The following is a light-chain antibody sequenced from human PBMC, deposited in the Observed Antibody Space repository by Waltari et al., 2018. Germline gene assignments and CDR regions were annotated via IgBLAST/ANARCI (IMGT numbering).Light chain of an antibody. Sequence: DIQMTQSPATLSASVGDRVNITCRASQSISTWLAWYQQKPGKSPNPLIYESSSLESGVPSRFSGSGSGTEFTLTISGLQPDDFATYYCQQYNSFPITFGPGTRLEIK. CDR3: QQYNSFPIT. V-gene: IGKV1-5*03. CDR2: ESS. J-gene: IGKJ5*01. CDR1: QSISTW.